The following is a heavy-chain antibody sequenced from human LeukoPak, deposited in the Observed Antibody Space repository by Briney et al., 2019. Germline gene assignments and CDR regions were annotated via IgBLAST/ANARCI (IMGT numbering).Heavy chain of an antibody. V-gene: IGHV3-48*04. CDR2: ISSSSSTI. J-gene: IGHJ2*01. D-gene: IGHD2-2*02. CDR1: GFTFSSYS. Sequence: GGSLRLSCAASGFTFSSYSMNWVRQAPGKGLEWVSYISSSSSTIYYADSVKGRFTISRDNAKNSLYLQMNSLRAEDTAVHYCAKAAPGAYCSSTSCYNNWYFDLWGRGTLVTVSS. CDR3: AKAAPGAYCSSTSCYNNWYFDL.